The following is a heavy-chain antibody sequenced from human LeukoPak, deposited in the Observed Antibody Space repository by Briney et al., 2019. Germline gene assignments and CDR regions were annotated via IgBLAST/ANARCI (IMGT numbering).Heavy chain of an antibody. V-gene: IGHV1-2*02. Sequence: GASVKVSCKASGYTFTGYYMHWVRQAPGQGLEWMGWINPNSGGTNYAQKFQGRVTMTRDTSISTAYMELSMLRSDDTAVYYCAREVPTMVRGVITGRTGWFDPWGQGTLVTVSS. D-gene: IGHD3-10*01. CDR3: AREVPTMVRGVITGRTGWFDP. J-gene: IGHJ5*02. CDR2: INPNSGGT. CDR1: GYTFTGYY.